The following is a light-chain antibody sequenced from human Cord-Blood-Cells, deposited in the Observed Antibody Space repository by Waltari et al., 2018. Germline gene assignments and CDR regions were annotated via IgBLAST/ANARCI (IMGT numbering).Light chain of an antibody. CDR3: ELYYSTPGT. Sequence: DIVMTQSPDSLAVSLGERATINCKSSQSVLYSSNNKNYLAWYQQKPGQPPKLLIYWASTRESRVPHRFRGSGSATAFTLTSSSLQAEDGAVYDCELYYSTPGTFGQGTKVELK. V-gene: IGKV4-1*01. J-gene: IGKJ1*01. CDR1: QSVLYSSNNKNY. CDR2: WAS.